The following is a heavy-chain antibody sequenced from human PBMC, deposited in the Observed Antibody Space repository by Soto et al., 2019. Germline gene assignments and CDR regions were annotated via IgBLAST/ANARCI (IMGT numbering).Heavy chain of an antibody. V-gene: IGHV1-24*01. CDR1: GYTLTELS. D-gene: IGHD6-13*01. J-gene: IGHJ5*02. CDR3: ATVSIAAAGRNWFDP. Sequence: ASVKVSCKVSGYTLTELSMHWVRQAPGKGLEWMGGFDPEDGETIYAQKFQGRVTMTEDTSTDTAYMELSSPRSEDTAVYYCATVSIAAAGRNWFDPWGQGTLVTVSS. CDR2: FDPEDGET.